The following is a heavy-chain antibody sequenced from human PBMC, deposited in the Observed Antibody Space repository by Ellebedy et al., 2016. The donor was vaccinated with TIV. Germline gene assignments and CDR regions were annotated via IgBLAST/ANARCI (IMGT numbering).Heavy chain of an antibody. CDR3: AREDGGMDV. CDR1: GGSIGSYY. V-gene: IGHV4-59*01. J-gene: IGHJ6*02. CDR2: VYYGGST. Sequence: MPSETLSLTCTVSGGSIGSYYWGWIRQPPGKGLEWIGYVYYGGSTNYNPSFKSRVTISVDTSKNQFFLKLHPVTAADTAVYYCAREDGGMDVWGQGATVTVSS.